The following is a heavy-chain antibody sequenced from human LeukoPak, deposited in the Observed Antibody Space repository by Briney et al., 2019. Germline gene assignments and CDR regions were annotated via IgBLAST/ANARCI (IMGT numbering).Heavy chain of an antibody. V-gene: IGHV4-34*01. D-gene: IGHD2-2*01. J-gene: IGHJ6*03. Sequence: SETLSLTCAVYGGSFSGYYWSWIRQPPGKGLEWIGEINHSGSTNYNPSLKSRVTISVDTSKNQFSLKLSSVTAADTAVYYCARRELEYQLLYYYYYMDVWGKGTTVTVSS. CDR3: ARRELEYQLLYYYYYMDV. CDR2: INHSGST. CDR1: GGSFSGYY.